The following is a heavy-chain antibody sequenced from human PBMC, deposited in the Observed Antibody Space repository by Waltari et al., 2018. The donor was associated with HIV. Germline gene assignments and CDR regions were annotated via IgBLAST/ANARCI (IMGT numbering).Heavy chain of an antibody. J-gene: IGHJ4*02. Sequence: QMQLVESGGRLVKPGGSLRRYCAAPGLAFPDSYMNWVRQPPGKGLEFVAYISRSGNRTYYADSVRGRFNISRDNAAKFLYLQMDSLRVDDTATYYCARGRQWLAFDFWGQGNVVAVSS. CDR1: GLAFPDSY. CDR2: ISRSGNRT. CDR3: ARGRQWLAFDF. D-gene: IGHD6-19*01. V-gene: IGHV3-11*01.